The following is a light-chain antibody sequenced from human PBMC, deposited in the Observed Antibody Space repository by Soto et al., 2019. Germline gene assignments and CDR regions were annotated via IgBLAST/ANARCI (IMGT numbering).Light chain of an antibody. V-gene: IGKV3-20*01. CDR3: QQYGSTPPLT. J-gene: IGKJ1*01. CDR2: GAS. Sequence: EIVLTQSPGTLSLSPGERATLSCRASQSVSSSYLARYQHKPGQAPRLLIYGASSRATGIPDRFSGSGAGTDVTLSITSREPEDFAVYYCQQYGSTPPLTFGQGTKVEIK. CDR1: QSVSSSY.